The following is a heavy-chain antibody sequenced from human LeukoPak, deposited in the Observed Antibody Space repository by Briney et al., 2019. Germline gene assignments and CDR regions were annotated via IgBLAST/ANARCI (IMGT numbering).Heavy chain of an antibody. CDR2: INGDGSAT. CDR1: GFTFSSNW. J-gene: IGHJ4*02. D-gene: IGHD3-22*01. V-gene: IGHV3-74*01. Sequence: PGGSLRLSCAVSGFTFSSNWMNWVRQAPGKGLVWVSRINGDGSATSYADSVKGRFTISRDNSKNTLYLQMNSLRAEDTAVYYCAKVFTPQYYYDSSGYFDYWGQGTLVTVSS. CDR3: AKVFTPQYYYDSSGYFDY.